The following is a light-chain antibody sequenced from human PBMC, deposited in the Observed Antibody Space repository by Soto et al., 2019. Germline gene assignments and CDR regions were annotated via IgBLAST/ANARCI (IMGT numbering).Light chain of an antibody. V-gene: IGKV1-9*01. CDR2: AAS. CDR3: QQYNSYSVT. J-gene: IGKJ1*01. Sequence: DIQLTQSPSFLSASVGDRVTITCRASQGINIFLAWFQQKPGKAPNLLISAASTLQSGVPSRFSGSGSETEFTLTISSLQPDDFATYYCQQYNSYSVTFGQGTKV. CDR1: QGINIF.